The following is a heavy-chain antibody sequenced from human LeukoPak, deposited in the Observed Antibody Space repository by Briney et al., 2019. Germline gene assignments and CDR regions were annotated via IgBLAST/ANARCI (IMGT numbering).Heavy chain of an antibody. V-gene: IGHV1-69*06. Sequence: SVKVSCKASGYTFTSYGISWVRQAPGQGLEWMGGIIPIFGTANYAQKLQGRVTITADKSTSTAYMELSSLRSEDTAVYYCARGGNIVLMVYAILVVWGQGTMVTVSS. CDR3: ARGGNIVLMVYAILVV. D-gene: IGHD2-8*01. CDR2: IIPIFGTA. CDR1: GYTFTSYG. J-gene: IGHJ3*01.